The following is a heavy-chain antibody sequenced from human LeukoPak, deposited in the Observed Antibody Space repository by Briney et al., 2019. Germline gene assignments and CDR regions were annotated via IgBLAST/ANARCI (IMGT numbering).Heavy chain of an antibody. CDR2: ISYDGSNK. J-gene: IGHJ4*02. D-gene: IGHD3-22*01. V-gene: IGHV3-30*04. CDR1: GFTFSSYA. CDR3: ARDQLTRWYYCDSSGCFDY. Sequence: PGRSLRLSCAASGFTFSSYAMHWVRQAPGKGLEWVAVISYDGSNKYYADSVKGRFTISRDNSKNTLYLQMNSLRAEDTAVYYCARDQLTRWYYCDSSGCFDYWGQGTLVTVSS.